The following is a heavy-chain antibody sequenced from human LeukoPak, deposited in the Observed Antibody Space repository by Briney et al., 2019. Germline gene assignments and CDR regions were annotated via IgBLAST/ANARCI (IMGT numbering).Heavy chain of an antibody. J-gene: IGHJ5*02. CDR1: GGSFSGYY. V-gene: IGHV4-34*01. CDR3: ARLIGYCSSTSCTPRVRFDP. Sequence: SQTLSLTCAVYGGSFSGYYWSWIRQPPGKGLEWIGEINHSGSTNYNPSLKSRVTISVDTSRNQFFLKLSSVTAADTAVYYCARLIGYCSSTSCTPRVRFDPWGRGTLVTVSS. CDR2: INHSGST. D-gene: IGHD2-2*01.